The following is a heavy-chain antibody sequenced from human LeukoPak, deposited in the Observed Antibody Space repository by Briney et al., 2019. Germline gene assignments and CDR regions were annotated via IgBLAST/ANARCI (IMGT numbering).Heavy chain of an antibody. Sequence: GGSLRLSCAASGFSFTDYTMNWVRQGPGKGLEWVSHISSRTISYAESLKGRFTISRDNAKNSLYLQVNSLSAEDTAVYYCVRDYRYAFDYWGQGALVTVSS. J-gene: IGHJ4*02. CDR1: GFSFTDYT. CDR2: ISSRTI. V-gene: IGHV3-48*01. CDR3: VRDYRYAFDY. D-gene: IGHD1-1*01.